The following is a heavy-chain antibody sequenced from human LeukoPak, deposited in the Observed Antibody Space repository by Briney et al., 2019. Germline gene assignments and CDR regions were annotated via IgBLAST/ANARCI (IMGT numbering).Heavy chain of an antibody. J-gene: IGHJ3*02. D-gene: IGHD2-2*02. V-gene: IGHV5-51*01. CDR3: ARGQTCSSANCYTARAFDI. CDR2: IWPVDSDT. CDR1: DYNFSPYW. Sequence: GESLKISCKGSDYNFSPYWIAWVRQMPGKGLEWMGIIWPVDSDTRYSPSFQGQVTISVDKSISTAYLQWSGLKASDTAIYFCARGQTCSSANCYTARAFDIWGQGTMVTVSS.